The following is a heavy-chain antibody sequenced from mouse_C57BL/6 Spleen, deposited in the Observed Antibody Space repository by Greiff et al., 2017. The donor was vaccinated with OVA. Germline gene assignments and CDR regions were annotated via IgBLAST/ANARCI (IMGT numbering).Heavy chain of an antibody. CDR3: ARHTWLQRGAMDY. CDR2: ISNLAYSI. D-gene: IGHD2-2*01. CDR1: GFTFSDYG. J-gene: IGHJ4*01. V-gene: IGHV5-15*01. Sequence: EVKLVESGGGLVQPGGSLKLSCAASGFTFSDYGMAWVRQAPRKGPEWVAFISNLAYSIYYADTVTGRFTISRANAKNTLYLEMSSLRSEDTAMYYCARHTWLQRGAMDYWGQGTSVTVSS.